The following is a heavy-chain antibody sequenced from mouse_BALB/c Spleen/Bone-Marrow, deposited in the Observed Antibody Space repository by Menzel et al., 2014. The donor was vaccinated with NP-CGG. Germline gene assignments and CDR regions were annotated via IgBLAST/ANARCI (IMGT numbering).Heavy chain of an antibody. CDR3: ARRHYDHPDY. D-gene: IGHD2-4*01. CDR2: ISSGGSYT. Sequence: EVHLVQSGPDLVKPGASVKLSCAASGFTFSSYGMSWVRQTPDKSLEWVATISSGGSYTYYPDRVKGRFTFSRDNAINALVQQMSRPTSEDAAIYYCARRHYDHPDYWGQGTTLTVSS. CDR1: GFTFSSYG. V-gene: IGHV5-6*01. J-gene: IGHJ2*01.